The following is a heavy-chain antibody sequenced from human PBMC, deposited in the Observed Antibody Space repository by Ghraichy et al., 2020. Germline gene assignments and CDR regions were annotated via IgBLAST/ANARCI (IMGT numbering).Heavy chain of an antibody. CDR2: IYYSGST. V-gene: IGHV4-39*01. Sequence: SETLSLTCTVSGGSISSSSYCWGWIRQPPGKGLEWIGSIYYSGSTYYNPSLKSRVTISVDTSKNQFSLKLSSVTAADTAVYYCARLGVGWARDYYWGQGTLVTVSS. D-gene: IGHD3-3*01. J-gene: IGHJ4*02. CDR3: ARLGVGWARDYY. CDR1: GGSISSSSYC.